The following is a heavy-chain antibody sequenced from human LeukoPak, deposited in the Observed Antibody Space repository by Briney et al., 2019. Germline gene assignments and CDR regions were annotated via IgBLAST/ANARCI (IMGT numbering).Heavy chain of an antibody. V-gene: IGHV3-74*01. CDR1: GFAFSNYQ. J-gene: IGHJ4*02. Sequence: GGSLRLSCATSGFAFSNYQMHWLRHGPGKGLVWVSVILSDGRSKNYADSVKGRFTISRDNAKNKLYLQMNSLRAEDTAVYYCARGAAAYDYWGQGTLVTVSS. D-gene: IGHD6-13*01. CDR2: ILSDGRSK. CDR3: ARGAAAYDY.